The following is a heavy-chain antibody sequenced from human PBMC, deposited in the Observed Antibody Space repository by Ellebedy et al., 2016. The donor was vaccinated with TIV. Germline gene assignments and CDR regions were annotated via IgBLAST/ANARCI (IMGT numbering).Heavy chain of an antibody. CDR1: GGSISSYY. D-gene: IGHD4-17*01. V-gene: IGHV4-59*01. CDR3: ARDPSFDDYGDFPRYFDL. CDR2: ISYSGST. J-gene: IGHJ2*01. Sequence: MPSETLSLTCTVSGGSISSYYWSWIRQPPGKGLEWIGYISYSGSTNYNPSLQSRVTISVDTSKNQFSLKLTSVTAADTAVYYCARDPSFDDYGDFPRYFDLWGRGTLVTVSS.